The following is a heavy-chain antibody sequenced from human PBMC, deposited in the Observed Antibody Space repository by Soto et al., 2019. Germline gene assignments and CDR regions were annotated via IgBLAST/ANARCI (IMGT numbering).Heavy chain of an antibody. V-gene: IGHV4-34*01. CDR3: ARASIAARWGYYYYYMDV. D-gene: IGHD6-6*01. J-gene: IGHJ6*03. CDR1: GGSFSGYY. CDR2: INHSGST. Sequence: SETLSLTCAVYGGSFSGYYWSWIRQPPGKGLEWIGEINHSGSTNYNPSLKSRVTISVDTSKNQFSLKLSSVTAADTAVYYCARASIAARWGYYYYYMDVWGKGTTVTVSS.